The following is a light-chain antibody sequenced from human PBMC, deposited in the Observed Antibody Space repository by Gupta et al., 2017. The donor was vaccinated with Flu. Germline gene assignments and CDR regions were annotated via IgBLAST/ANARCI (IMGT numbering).Light chain of an antibody. CDR2: EVT. J-gene: IGKJ4*01. CDR1: QSVNNY. V-gene: IGKV3-11*01. CDR3: QQRNDWPLT. Sequence: EPVLTHFPATLSLSPGERATFSCRASQSVNNYLAWYQQKPGQAPRLLIYEVTNRATGTPARFSASGFGTDFTLTISSLEPEDSAVYYCQQRNDWPLTFDGGTKVEIK.